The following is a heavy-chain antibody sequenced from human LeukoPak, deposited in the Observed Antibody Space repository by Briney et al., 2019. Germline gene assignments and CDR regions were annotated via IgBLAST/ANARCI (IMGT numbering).Heavy chain of an antibody. Sequence: GGSLRLSCAASGFTFSSYAMSWVRQAPGKGLEWVSALSGGGDNTYYADSAKGRFTISRDNSKNTLYLQMSSLRAEDTAVYSCAKAHYYVPFDYWGQGTLVTVSS. CDR3: AKAHYYVPFDY. D-gene: IGHD3-10*02. CDR2: LSGGGDNT. J-gene: IGHJ4*02. V-gene: IGHV3-23*01. CDR1: GFTFSSYA.